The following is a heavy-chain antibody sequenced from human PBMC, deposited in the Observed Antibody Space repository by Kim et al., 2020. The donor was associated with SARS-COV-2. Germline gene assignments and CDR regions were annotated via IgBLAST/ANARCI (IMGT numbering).Heavy chain of an antibody. CDR2: INHSGST. V-gene: IGHV4-34*01. Sequence: SETLSLTCAVYGGSFSGYYWSWIRQPPGKGLEWIGEINHSGSTNYNPSLKSRVTISVDTSKNQFSLKLSSVTAADTAVYYCARGRGVGVVRLLLRRGYFDYWGQGTLVTVSS. CDR3: ARGRGVGVVRLLLRRGYFDY. J-gene: IGHJ4*02. CDR1: GGSFSGYY. D-gene: IGHD3-22*01.